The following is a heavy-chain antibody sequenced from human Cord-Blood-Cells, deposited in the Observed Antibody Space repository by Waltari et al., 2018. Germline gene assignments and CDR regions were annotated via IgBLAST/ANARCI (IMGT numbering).Heavy chain of an antibody. D-gene: IGHD3-22*01. CDR2: FEPEDGET. V-gene: IGHV1-24*01. J-gene: IGHJ3*02. CDR1: GYTLTELS. Sequence: QVQLVQSGAEVKKPGASVKVSCKDSGYTLTELSMHWVRQAPGKGLEWMGGFEPEDGETIYTQKVQGRVTMTEDTSTDTAYMELSSLRSEDTAVYYCATGLNRYYDSSGYPDAFDIWGQGTMVTVSS. CDR3: ATGLNRYYDSSGYPDAFDI.